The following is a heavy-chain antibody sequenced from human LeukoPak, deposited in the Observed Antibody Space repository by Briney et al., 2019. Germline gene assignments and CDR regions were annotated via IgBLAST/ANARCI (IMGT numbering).Heavy chain of an antibody. CDR1: GGSFSGYY. D-gene: IGHD3-10*01. J-gene: IGHJ5*02. CDR2: INHSGST. CDR3: ARLPMVRWRGLDP. Sequence: SETLSLTCAVYGGSFSGYYWSWIRQPPGKGLEWIGEINHSGSTNYNPSLKSRVTISVDTSKNQFSLKLSSVTAADTAVYYCARLPMVRWRGLDPWGQGTLVTVSS. V-gene: IGHV4-34*01.